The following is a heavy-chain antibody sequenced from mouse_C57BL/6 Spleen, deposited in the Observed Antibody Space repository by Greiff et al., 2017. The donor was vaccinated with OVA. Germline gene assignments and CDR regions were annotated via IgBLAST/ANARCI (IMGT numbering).Heavy chain of an antibody. CDR2: IYPGDGDT. CDR3: ARGGLNWEGTDY. Sequence: LVESGAELVKPGASVKISCKASGYAFSSYWMNWVKQRPGKGLEWIGQIYPGDGDTNYNGKFKGKATLTADKSSSTAYMQLSSLTSEDSAVYFCARGGLNWEGTDYWGQGTTLTVSS. D-gene: IGHD4-1*01. V-gene: IGHV1-80*01. CDR1: GYAFSSYW. J-gene: IGHJ2*01.